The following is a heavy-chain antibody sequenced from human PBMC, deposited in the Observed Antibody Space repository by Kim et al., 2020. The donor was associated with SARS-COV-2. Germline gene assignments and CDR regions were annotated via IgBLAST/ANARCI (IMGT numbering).Heavy chain of an antibody. CDR2: IYYSGST. J-gene: IGHJ5*02. Sequence: SETLSLTCTVSGGSISSSSYYWGWIRQPPGKGLEWIGSIYYSGSTYYNPSLKSRVTISVDTSKNQFSLKLSSVTAADTAVYYCARGAVLRYFDWVTDKVLHRPKSQNWFDPWGQGTLVTVSS. CDR1: GGSISSSSYY. CDR3: ARGAVLRYFDWVTDKVLHRPKSQNWFDP. D-gene: IGHD3-9*01. V-gene: IGHV4-39*01.